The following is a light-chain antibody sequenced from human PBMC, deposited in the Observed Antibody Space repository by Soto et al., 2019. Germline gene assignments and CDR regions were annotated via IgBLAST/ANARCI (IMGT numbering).Light chain of an antibody. CDR3: QQYGDSPQT. J-gene: IGKJ1*01. CDR1: QSVTGSF. CDR2: GAT. V-gene: IGKV3-20*01. Sequence: EIVLTQSPGTLSLFPGERASLSCRASQSVTGSFLAWYQQRPGQAPRLLIYGATSRATGIPDRFSGSGSGTDFTITINRLEPEDFAVYYCQQYGDSPQTFGQGTKVEIK.